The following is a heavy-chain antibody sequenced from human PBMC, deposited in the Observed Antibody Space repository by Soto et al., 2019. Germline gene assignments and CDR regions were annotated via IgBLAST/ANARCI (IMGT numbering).Heavy chain of an antibody. CDR2: ISWNSGDK. J-gene: IGHJ2*01. Sequence: EVQLVQSGGGLAHPGGSLRLSCEASGFIFEDYDMHWVRQPPGKGLQWVSGISWNSGDKDYGDSVKGRFTISRDNAKNSLDLKMSSLRVEDTATYYGVKKSCSHTRCYTGWFFDLWGRGTLVTVSS. CDR1: GFIFEDYD. D-gene: IGHD2-15*01. V-gene: IGHV3-9*01. CDR3: VKKSCSHTRCYTGWFFDL.